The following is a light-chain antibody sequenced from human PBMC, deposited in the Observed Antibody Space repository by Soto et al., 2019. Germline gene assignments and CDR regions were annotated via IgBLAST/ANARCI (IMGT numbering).Light chain of an antibody. Sequence: EIVLTQSPGTLSLSPGERATLSCRASQSVSSSYLAWYQQKSGQAPSLLIYGASSRATGIPDRFSGSGSGTDFTHTISRLEPEDFAVYYCQQYGSSPPVTFGGGTKVEIK. CDR1: QSVSSSY. CDR3: QQYGSSPPVT. V-gene: IGKV3-20*01. CDR2: GAS. J-gene: IGKJ4*01.